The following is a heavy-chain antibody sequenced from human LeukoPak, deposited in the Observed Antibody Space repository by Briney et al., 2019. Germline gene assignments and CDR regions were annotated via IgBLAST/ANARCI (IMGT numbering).Heavy chain of an antibody. CDR2: IYHSGST. CDR3: AGGDTYCSSTSCEDYYYYYYMGV. J-gene: IGHJ6*03. D-gene: IGHD2-2*01. V-gene: IGHV4-30-2*01. CDR1: GGSISSGGYY. Sequence: SQTLSLTCTVSGGSISSGGYYWSWIRQPPGKGLEWIGYIYHSGSTYYNPSLKSRVTISVDTSKNQFSLKLSSVTAADTAVYYCAGGDTYCSSTSCEDYYYYYYMGVWGKGTTVTVSS.